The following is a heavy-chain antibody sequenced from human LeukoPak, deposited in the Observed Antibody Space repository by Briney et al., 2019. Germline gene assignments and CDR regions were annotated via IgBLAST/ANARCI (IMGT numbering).Heavy chain of an antibody. CDR3: ARDSFYYGSGGTSGEAKQDY. CDR1: GYTFTSYY. D-gene: IGHD3-10*01. Sequence: GASVKVSCKASGYTFTSYYMHWVRQAPGQGLEWMGIINPSGGSTSYAQKFQGRVTMTRDTSTSTVYMELSSLRSEDTAVYYCARDSFYYGSGGTSGEAKQDYWGQGTLVTVSS. CDR2: INPSGGST. V-gene: IGHV1-46*01. J-gene: IGHJ4*02.